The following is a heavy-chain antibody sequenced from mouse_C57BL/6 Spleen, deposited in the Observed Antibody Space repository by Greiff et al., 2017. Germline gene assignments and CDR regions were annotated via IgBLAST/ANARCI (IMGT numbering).Heavy chain of an antibody. CDR3: ARGYYDYDFYAMDY. D-gene: IGHD2-4*01. CDR2: IHPNSGST. J-gene: IGHJ4*01. Sequence: QVQLQQPGAELVKPGASVKLSCKASGYTFTSYWMHWVKQRPGQGLEWIGMIHPNSGSTNYNEKFKSKATLTVDKSSSTAYMQLSSLTSEDSAVYYCARGYYDYDFYAMDYWGQGTSVTVSS. CDR1: GYTFTSYW. V-gene: IGHV1-64*01.